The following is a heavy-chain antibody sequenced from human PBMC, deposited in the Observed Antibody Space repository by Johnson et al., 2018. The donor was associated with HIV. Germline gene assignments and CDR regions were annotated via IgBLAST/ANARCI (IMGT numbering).Heavy chain of an antibody. V-gene: IGHV3-30*18. J-gene: IGHJ3*01. CDR3: AKSPGKDNGGNSGGIDF. CDR2: ISYDGIYK. D-gene: IGHD4-23*01. CDR1: GFTFNRYA. Sequence: QVQLVESGGGVVQPGRSLRLSCTGFGFTFNRYAIHWVRQAPNKGLEWVAVISYDGIYKYYGDSVKGRFTVSRDYNMNTPYLQMNSLRADDTATYYCAKSPGKDNGGNSGGIDFWGQGTRVTVSS.